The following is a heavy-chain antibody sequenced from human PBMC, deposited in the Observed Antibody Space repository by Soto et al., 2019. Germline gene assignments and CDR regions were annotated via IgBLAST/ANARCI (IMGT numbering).Heavy chain of an antibody. D-gene: IGHD2-15*01. CDR3: ARYCSGGSCYPWDWFDP. V-gene: IGHV1-2*04. CDR1: GYTFTGYY. CDR2: INPNSGGT. J-gene: IGHJ5*02. Sequence: QVQLVQSGAEVKKPGASVKVSCKASGYTFTGYYMHWVRQAPGQGLEWMGWINPNSGGTNYAQKFQGWVTMTRDTSISTAYMELSRLRSDDTAVYYCARYCSGGSCYPWDWFDPWGQGTLVTVSS.